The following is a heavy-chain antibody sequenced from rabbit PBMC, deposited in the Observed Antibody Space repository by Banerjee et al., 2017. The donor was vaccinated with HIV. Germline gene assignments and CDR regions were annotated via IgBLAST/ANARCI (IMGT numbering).Heavy chain of an antibody. V-gene: IGHV1S43*01. CDR2: IYTSSGST. J-gene: IGHJ4*01. Sequence: QSLEESGGGLVQPEGSLALTCRASGFSFSSSYWICWVRQAPGKGLELIACIYTSSGSTYYASSAKGRFAITRSTSLNTVTLQMTSLTAADTATYFCASDGNSGAYYWDYFKLWDPGTLVTVS. CDR3: ASDGNSGAYYWDYFKL. CDR1: GFSFSSSYW. D-gene: IGHD1-1*01.